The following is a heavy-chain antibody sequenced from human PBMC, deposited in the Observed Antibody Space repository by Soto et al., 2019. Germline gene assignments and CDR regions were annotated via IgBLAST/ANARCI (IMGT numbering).Heavy chain of an antibody. CDR3: TTGSITIFGVVARSMDV. D-gene: IGHD3-3*01. J-gene: IGHJ6*02. CDR2: IKSKTDGGTT. CDR1: GFTFSNAW. V-gene: IGHV3-15*01. Sequence: GGSLRLSCAASGFTFSNAWMSWVRQAPGKGLEWVGRIKSKTDGGTTDYAAPVKGRFTISRDDSKNTLYLQMNSLKTEDTAVYYCTTGSITIFGVVARSMDVWGQGTTVTVSS.